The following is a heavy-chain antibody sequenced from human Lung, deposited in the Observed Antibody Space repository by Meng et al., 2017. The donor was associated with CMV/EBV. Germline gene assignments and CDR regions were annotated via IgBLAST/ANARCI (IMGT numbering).Heavy chain of an antibody. Sequence: SCAASGFTFDDYGMSWVRQVPGKGLEWVSGIIWNGASASYADSVKGRFTISRNNAKNSLYLQMNSLRAEDTALYYCARDGGSSEYNLDWWCQGTLVTVSS. J-gene: IGHJ4*02. CDR3: ARDGGSSEYNLDW. CDR1: GFTFDDYG. D-gene: IGHD2-15*01. V-gene: IGHV3-20*04. CDR2: IIWNGASA.